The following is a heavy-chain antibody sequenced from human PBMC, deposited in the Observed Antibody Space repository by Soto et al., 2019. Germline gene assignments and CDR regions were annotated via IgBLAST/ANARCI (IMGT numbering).Heavy chain of an antibody. V-gene: IGHV1-2*02. CDR2: INPNSGGT. CDR1: GYTFTGYY. D-gene: IGHD2-15*01. CDR3: ARDLAKGGGSAGFDY. Sequence: ASVKVSCKASGYTFTGYYIHWVRQAPGQGLEWMGWINPNSGGTKYPQKFQGRVTMTRNTSIRTVYMSLTGLKSDDTAVYFCARDLAKGGGSAGFDYWGQGTLVTVSS. J-gene: IGHJ4*02.